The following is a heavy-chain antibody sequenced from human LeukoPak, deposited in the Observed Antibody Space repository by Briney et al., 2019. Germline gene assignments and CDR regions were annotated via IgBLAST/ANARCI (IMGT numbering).Heavy chain of an antibody. J-gene: IGHJ3*02. Sequence: SETLSLTWTVSVGSISRFDWSGIRGSPGKGREGMGHIHYRGSTNYNVSLESGVTMSMDTSESQISLTLSSVSAAHTAVCFCATDSHYESAVFGDSFEIWGQGTVVTVSS. CDR2: IHYRGST. V-gene: IGHV4-59*13. CDR3: ATDSHYESAVFGDSFEI. CDR1: VGSISRFD. D-gene: IGHD3-22*01.